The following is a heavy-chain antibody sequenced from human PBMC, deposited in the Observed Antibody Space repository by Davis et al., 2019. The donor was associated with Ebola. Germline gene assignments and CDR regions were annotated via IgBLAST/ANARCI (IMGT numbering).Heavy chain of an antibody. CDR1: GFTFSSYW. CDR2: IKQDGSEK. Sequence: GESLKISCAASGFTFSSYWMSWVRQAPGKGLEWVANIKQDGSEKYYVDSVKGRFTISRDNSKNTLYLQMNSLRAEDTAVYYCARLVRGTWFDPWGQGTLVTVSS. J-gene: IGHJ5*02. D-gene: IGHD1-1*01. CDR3: ARLVRGTWFDP. V-gene: IGHV3-7*01.